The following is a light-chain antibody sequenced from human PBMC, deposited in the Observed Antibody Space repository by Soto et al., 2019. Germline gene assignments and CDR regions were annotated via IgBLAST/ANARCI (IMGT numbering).Light chain of an antibody. J-gene: IGKJ3*01. CDR1: QSVSSSY. CDR2: GAS. V-gene: IGKV3-20*01. Sequence: EIVLTQSPGTLSLSPGERATLSCRASQSVSSSYLAWYQQKPGQAPRLLIYGASSRATGSPDRFSGSGSGTEFTLTIIRLEPEDFSVYYCQQYCSSSFTFGPGTKVDIK. CDR3: QQYCSSSFT.